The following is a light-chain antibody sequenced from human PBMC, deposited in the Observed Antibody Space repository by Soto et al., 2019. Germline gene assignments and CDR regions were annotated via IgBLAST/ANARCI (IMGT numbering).Light chain of an antibody. CDR3: SSYTRTITNF. CDR2: DVV. V-gene: IGLV2-14*03. CDR1: SSDVGGFNS. J-gene: IGLJ1*01. Sequence: QSVLTQPASVSGSPGQSITISCTGTSSDVGGFNSVSWYQLRPGTAPKLILYDVVDRPSGVSYCFSGSKSGSTASLPISVLQAADEADYLCSSYTRTITNFFGSGTRSPS.